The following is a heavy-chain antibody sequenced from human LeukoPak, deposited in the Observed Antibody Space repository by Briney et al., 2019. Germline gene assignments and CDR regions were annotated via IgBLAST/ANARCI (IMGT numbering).Heavy chain of an antibody. J-gene: IGHJ5*02. V-gene: IGHV4-4*07. D-gene: IGHD2-2*01. CDR1: GGSISSYY. CDR3: AREGRVPAAIPDNWFDP. Sequence: PSETLSLTCTVSGGSISSYYWSWIRQPAGKGLEWIGRIYTSGSTNYNPSLKSRVTMSVDTSKNQFSLKLSSVTAADTAVYYCAREGRVPAAIPDNWFDPWGQGTLVTVSS. CDR2: IYTSGST.